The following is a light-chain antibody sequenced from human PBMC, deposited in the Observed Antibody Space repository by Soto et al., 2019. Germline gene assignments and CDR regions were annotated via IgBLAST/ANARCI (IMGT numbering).Light chain of an antibody. V-gene: IGLV2-11*01. CDR2: DVS. CDR1: SSDVGTYNY. CDR3: CSYAGSHTL. Sequence: QSVLTQPRSVSGSPGPAVTLSCTGSSSDVGTYNYVSWYQQYPGKAPKLMVYDVSKRPSGVPDRFSASKSGNTASLTISGLQAEDEADYYCCSYAGSHTLFGGGTKLTVL. J-gene: IGLJ2*01.